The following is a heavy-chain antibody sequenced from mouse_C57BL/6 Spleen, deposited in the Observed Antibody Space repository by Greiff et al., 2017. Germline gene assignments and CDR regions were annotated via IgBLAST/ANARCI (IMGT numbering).Heavy chain of an antibody. CDR2: IYPGDGAT. V-gene: IGHV1-82*01. D-gene: IGHD2-3*01. J-gene: IGHJ2*01. CDR3: ARYDGYSYYFDY. CDR1: GYAFSSSW. Sequence: VQLQQSGPELVKPGASVKISCKASGYAFSSSWMNWVKQRPGKGLEWIGRIYPGDGATNYNGKFKGKATLTADKSSSTAYMQLSSLTSEDSAVYFCARYDGYSYYFDYWGQGTTLTVSS.